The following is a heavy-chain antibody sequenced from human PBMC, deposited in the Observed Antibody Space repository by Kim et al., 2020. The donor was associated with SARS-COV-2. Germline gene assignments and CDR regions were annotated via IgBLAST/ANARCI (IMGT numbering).Heavy chain of an antibody. Sequence: GGSLRLSCAASGFTFSSYGMHWVRQAPGKGLEWVAVIWYDGGNKYYGDSVKGRFTISRDNSKNTLYLEMNSLRVDDTAVYYCAKDVGADWYFDLWGRGTLVIVXS. CDR2: IWYDGGNK. J-gene: IGHJ2*01. D-gene: IGHD3-16*01. CDR3: AKDVGADWYFDL. V-gene: IGHV3-33*06. CDR1: GFTFSSYG.